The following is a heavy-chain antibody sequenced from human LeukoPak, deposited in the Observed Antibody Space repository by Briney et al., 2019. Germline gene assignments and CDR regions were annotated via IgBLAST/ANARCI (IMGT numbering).Heavy chain of an antibody. CDR3: AREGIAAAGNDY. J-gene: IGHJ4*02. CDR2: ISGSSGII. V-gene: IGHV3-48*01. Sequence: GGSLGLSCAASGFTFNTYTMNWVRQAPGKGLEWVSYISGSSGIIDYADSVRGRFTISRDNAKNSLYLQMNSLRAEDTAVYYCAREGIAAAGNDYWGQGTLVTVSS. CDR1: GFTFNTYT. D-gene: IGHD6-13*01.